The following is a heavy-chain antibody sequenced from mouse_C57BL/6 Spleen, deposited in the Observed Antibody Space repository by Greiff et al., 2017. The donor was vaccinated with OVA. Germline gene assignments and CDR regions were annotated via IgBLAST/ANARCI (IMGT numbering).Heavy chain of an antibody. J-gene: IGHJ4*01. CDR1: GFTFSDYG. D-gene: IGHD3-2*02. V-gene: IGHV5-17*01. CDR2: ISSGSSTI. Sequence: EVQGVESGGGLVKPGGSLKLSCAASGFTFSDYGMHWVRQAPEKGLEWVAYISSGSSTIYYADTVKGRFTISRDNAKNTLFLQMTRLRSEDTAMYYCASFLDSSGPYYAMDYWGQGTSVTVSS. CDR3: ASFLDSSGPYYAMDY.